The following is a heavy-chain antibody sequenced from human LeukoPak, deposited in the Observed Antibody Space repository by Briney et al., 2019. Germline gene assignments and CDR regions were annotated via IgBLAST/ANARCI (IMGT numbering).Heavy chain of an antibody. J-gene: IGHJ4*02. Sequence: SETLSLTCTVSGGSISSWTYYWGWIRQPPGKGLEWIGSIYYSGSTYYNPSPKSRVTISVDTSKNQFSLKLSSVTAADTAVYYCARSGWYGAYYFDYWGQGTLVTVSS. CDR3: ARSGWYGAYYFDY. CDR1: GGSISSWTYY. D-gene: IGHD6-19*01. CDR2: IYYSGST. V-gene: IGHV4-39*01.